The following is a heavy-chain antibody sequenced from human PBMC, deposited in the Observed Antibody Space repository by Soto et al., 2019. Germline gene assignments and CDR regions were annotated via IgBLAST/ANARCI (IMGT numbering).Heavy chain of an antibody. D-gene: IGHD3-9*01. Sequence: ASVKVSCKASGGTFSSYAISWVRQAPGQGLEWMGGIIPIFGTANYAQKFQGRVTITADESTSTAYMELSSLRSEDTAVYYCARGFTGGDILTGYNPFDYWGQGTLVTVSS. CDR3: ARGFTGGDILTGYNPFDY. CDR1: GGTFSSYA. CDR2: IIPIFGTA. J-gene: IGHJ4*02. V-gene: IGHV1-69*13.